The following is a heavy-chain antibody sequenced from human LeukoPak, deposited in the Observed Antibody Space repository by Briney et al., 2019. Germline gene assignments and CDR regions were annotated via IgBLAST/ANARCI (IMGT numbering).Heavy chain of an antibody. D-gene: IGHD2-2*01. CDR2: ISGSGGST. CDR1: GFTFSSYA. V-gene: IGHV3-23*01. CDR3: AKDSGYCSSTSCYYYFDY. Sequence: GGSLRLSCAASGFTFSSYAMSWVRQAPGKGLGWVSAISGSGGSTYYADSVKGRFTISRDNSKNTLYLQMNSLRAEDTAVYYCAKDSGYCSSTSCYYYFDYWGQGTLVTVSS. J-gene: IGHJ4*02.